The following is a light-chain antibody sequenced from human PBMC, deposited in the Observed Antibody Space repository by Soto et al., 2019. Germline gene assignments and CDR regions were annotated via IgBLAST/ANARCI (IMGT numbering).Light chain of an antibody. CDR2: GIS. CDR3: QQYSKWPIT. CDR1: RSVNSN. Sequence: EMVMTESPPTLSVSPGQGATLSCRASRSVNSNYLAWYQQHPGQPPRLLIYGISTRATGIPARFSGSGSGTEFSLTISSLQSEDFAVYYCQQYSKWPITFGQGTRLEIK. V-gene: IGKV3-15*01. J-gene: IGKJ5*01.